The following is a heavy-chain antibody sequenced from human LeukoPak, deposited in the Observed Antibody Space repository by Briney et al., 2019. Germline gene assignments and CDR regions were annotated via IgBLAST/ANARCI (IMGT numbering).Heavy chain of an antibody. J-gene: IGHJ4*02. D-gene: IGHD3-10*01. CDR2: LSGSGGST. V-gene: IGHV3-23*01. Sequence: PGGSLRLSCAASGLTFSSYAMSWVRQAPGKGLEWVSGLSGSGGSTYYTDSVKGRFTISRDNSNNTLYLQMNTLRVEDTAVYYCARVGSGSYYFDYWGQGTLVTVSS. CDR1: GLTFSSYA. CDR3: ARVGSGSYYFDY.